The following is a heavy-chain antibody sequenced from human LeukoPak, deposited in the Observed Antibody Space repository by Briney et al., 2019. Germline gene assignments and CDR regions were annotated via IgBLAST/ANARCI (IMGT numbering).Heavy chain of an antibody. D-gene: IGHD6-13*01. V-gene: IGHV4-59*01. CDR1: GVSISSYY. J-gene: IGHJ4*02. CDR3: AREGGGSSWYAY. Sequence: KPSETLSLTCTVSGVSISSYYWRWIRQPPGKGLEWIGYIYYSGSTNYNPSLTSRLTISVDTSKNQFSLKLSSVTAADTAVYYCAREGGGSSWYAYWGQGTLVTVSS. CDR2: IYYSGST.